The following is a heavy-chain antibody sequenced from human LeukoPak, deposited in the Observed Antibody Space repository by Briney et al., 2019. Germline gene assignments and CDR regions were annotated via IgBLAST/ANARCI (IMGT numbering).Heavy chain of an antibody. Sequence: GGSLRLSCAATGFTFSNYVIHWVRQAPGKGLEWVALIWHDGSNVYYADSVKGRFTISRDNSKDTLNLQMNSLRAEDTAVYYCATVDTTLRYFDHWGQGTLVTVSS. D-gene: IGHD5-18*01. CDR3: ATVDTTLRYFDH. CDR2: IWHDGSNV. CDR1: GFTFSNYV. V-gene: IGHV3-30*02. J-gene: IGHJ4*02.